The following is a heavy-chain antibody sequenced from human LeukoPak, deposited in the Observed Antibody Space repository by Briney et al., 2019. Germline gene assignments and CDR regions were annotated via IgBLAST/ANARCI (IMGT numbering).Heavy chain of an antibody. Sequence: GGSLSLSCQASGFTFSSYWLHWVRQTPGRGLVWVSRINGDGITTTYADSVRGRFTISRDNAENTLYLQMNSLRVEDTAVYYCTRDLDGSGNYHWFDPWGQGTLVTVSS. CDR2: INGDGITT. CDR3: TRDLDGSGNYHWFDP. J-gene: IGHJ5*02. D-gene: IGHD3-10*01. V-gene: IGHV3-74*01. CDR1: GFTFSSYW.